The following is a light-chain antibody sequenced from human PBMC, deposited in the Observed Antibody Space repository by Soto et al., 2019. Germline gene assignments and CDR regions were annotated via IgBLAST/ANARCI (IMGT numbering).Light chain of an antibody. CDR2: GAS. CDR1: ESVSSN. V-gene: IGKV3-15*01. Sequence: EIVMTQSPATLSVSPGEGATLSCGASESVSSNLARYQQKPGQAPRLLIYGASTRATGVPARFSGSGSGTEFTLTISRLQSEDFAVYYCHQYNNWPYTFGQGTRVEIK. J-gene: IGKJ2*01. CDR3: HQYNNWPYT.